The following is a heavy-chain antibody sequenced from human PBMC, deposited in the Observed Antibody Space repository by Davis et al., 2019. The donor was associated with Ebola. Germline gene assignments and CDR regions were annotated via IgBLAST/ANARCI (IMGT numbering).Heavy chain of an antibody. CDR1: GYTFTRSS. Sequence: ASVKVSCKASGYTFTRSSMIWVRQAPGQGLEWMGWINTNTGNPTYAQGFAGRFVFSLDTAVSTAYLQITSLKAEDTAVYYCASSVQLGRRHDFWSGYPYDSGLDVWGQGTTVTVSS. V-gene: IGHV7-4-1*02. CDR3: ASSVQLGRRHDFWSGYPYDSGLDV. D-gene: IGHD3-3*01. CDR2: INTNTGNP. J-gene: IGHJ6*02.